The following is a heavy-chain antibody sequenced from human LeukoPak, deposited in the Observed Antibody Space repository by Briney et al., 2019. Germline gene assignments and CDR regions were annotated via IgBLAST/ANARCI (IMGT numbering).Heavy chain of an antibody. CDR2: ITDRGGAI. Sequence: GGSLRLSCAGSGFAFSNSAMTWVRQAPGQGLERISYITDRGGAIYYADSVKGRFTISRDNAKNSLYLQMNSLRADDTAVYYCARVGSGAPLLHDYWGPGTLVTVSS. V-gene: IGHV3-48*03. CDR3: ARVGSGAPLLHDY. CDR1: GFAFSNSA. J-gene: IGHJ4*02. D-gene: IGHD3-3*01.